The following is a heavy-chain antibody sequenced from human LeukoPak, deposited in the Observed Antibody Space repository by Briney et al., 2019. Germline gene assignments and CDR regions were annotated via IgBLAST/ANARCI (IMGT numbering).Heavy chain of an antibody. D-gene: IGHD5-18*01. CDR1: GFTVSSNY. CDR2: IYPSGNT. Sequence: GGSLRLSCAASGFTVSSNYMNWVRQAPGKGLEWVSMIYPSGNTFYTDSVKGRFTISRDNSKNTLDLQMNSLRAEGTAVYYCARRGHGYGSPFDYWGQGTLVTVSS. J-gene: IGHJ4*02. CDR3: ARRGHGYGSPFDY. V-gene: IGHV3-66*04.